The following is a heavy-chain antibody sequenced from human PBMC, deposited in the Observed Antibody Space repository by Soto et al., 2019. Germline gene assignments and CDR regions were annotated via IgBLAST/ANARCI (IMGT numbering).Heavy chain of an antibody. CDR2: ISGGGKII. CDR1: GFTFSSHP. J-gene: IGHJ6*02. CDR3: VRDGRQGYDMDV. Sequence: EVQLVESGGGLVQPGGSLRLSCAVSGFTFSSHPMNWVRQAPGRGLEWVSYISGGGKIIYYPDSMKGRFTISRDNAKNSLYLQMNSLRDEDTAVYYCVRDGRQGYDMDVWGQGTTVNVSS. V-gene: IGHV3-48*02.